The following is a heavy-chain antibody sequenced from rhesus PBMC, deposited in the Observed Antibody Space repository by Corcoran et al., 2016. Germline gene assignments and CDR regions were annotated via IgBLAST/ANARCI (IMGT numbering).Heavy chain of an antibody. CDR2: IYGRGSNP. D-gene: IGHD2-21*01. V-gene: IGHV4S11*01. CDR1: GGSISSNY. CDR3: AREGSGYNHIDN. Sequence: QVQLQESGPGLVKPLETLSLTCAVSGGSISSNYWSWIRQPPGKGQEWIGYIYGRGSNPNYNPSLKSRVTLSVDTSKNQFSLKLSSVTAADTAVYYCAREGSGYNHIDNWGQGVLVTVSS. J-gene: IGHJ4*01.